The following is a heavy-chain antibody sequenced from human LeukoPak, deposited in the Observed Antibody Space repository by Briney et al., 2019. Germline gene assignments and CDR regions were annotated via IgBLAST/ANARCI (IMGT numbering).Heavy chain of an antibody. D-gene: IGHD1-1*01. J-gene: IGHJ2*01. CDR1: GFTFRTYA. V-gene: IGHV3-30*03. CDR3: ARDRVVTTGWHFDL. Sequence: GGSLRLSCAASGFTFRTYAMHWVRQTPRKGLEWMAFISYDGRSKHYEESVRGRFTVSRDNSKDMMYVQMNDLRVEDSAIYYCARDRVVTTGWHFDLWGRGTLVSVSS. CDR2: ISYDGRSK.